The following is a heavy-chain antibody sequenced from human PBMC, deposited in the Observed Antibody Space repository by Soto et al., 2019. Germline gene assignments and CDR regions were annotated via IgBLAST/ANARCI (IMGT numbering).Heavy chain of an antibody. CDR2: ISGSGGST. CDR1: GFTFSSYA. J-gene: IGHJ6*02. D-gene: IGHD2-8*01. Sequence: EVQLLESGGGLVQPGGSLRLSCAASGFTFSSYAMSWVRQAPGKGLEWVSAISGSGGSTYYADSVKGRFTISRDNSKNTLYLQMNSLRAEDTAVYYCAKNQEDIVPAGHYGMDVWGQGTTVTVSS. V-gene: IGHV3-23*01. CDR3: AKNQEDIVPAGHYGMDV.